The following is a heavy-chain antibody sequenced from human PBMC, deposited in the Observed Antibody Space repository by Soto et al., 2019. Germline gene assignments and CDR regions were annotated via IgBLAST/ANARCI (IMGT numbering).Heavy chain of an antibody. Sequence: GGSLRLSCAASGFTFSSYAMSWVRQAPGKGLEWVSTISGSDGGTYYADSMKGRFTISRDNSKNTLYLQMYSLRVEDTAVYYCARESDHWGQGTLVTVSS. CDR1: GFTFSSYA. CDR3: ARESDH. V-gene: IGHV3-23*01. CDR2: ISGSDGGT. J-gene: IGHJ4*02.